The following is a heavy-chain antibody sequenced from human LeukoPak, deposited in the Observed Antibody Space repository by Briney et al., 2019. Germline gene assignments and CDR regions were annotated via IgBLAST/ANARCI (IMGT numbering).Heavy chain of an antibody. Sequence: GGSLRLSCAASGFTFSSYAMHWVRQAPGKGLEWVAVISYDGSNKYYADSVKGRFTISRDNSKNTLYLQMNSLRAEDTAVYYCARDIAQVLTTLTGNWFDPWGQGTLVTVSS. CDR3: ARDIAQVLTTLTGNWFDP. J-gene: IGHJ5*02. V-gene: IGHV3-30-3*01. CDR1: GFTFSSYA. D-gene: IGHD4-17*01. CDR2: ISYDGSNK.